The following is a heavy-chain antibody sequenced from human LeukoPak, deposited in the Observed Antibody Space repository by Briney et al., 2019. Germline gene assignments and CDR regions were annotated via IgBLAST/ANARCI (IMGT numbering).Heavy chain of an antibody. D-gene: IGHD2-2*02. J-gene: IGHJ5*02. CDR2: ISYDGSNK. V-gene: IGHV3-30*04. Sequence: GGSLRLSCAASGFTFSSYAMHWVRQAPGKGLEWVAVISYDGSNKYYADSVKGRFTISRDNSKNTLYLQMNSLRAEDTAVYYCARAQGYCSSTSCYNFRFDPWGQGTLVTVSS. CDR3: ARAQGYCSSTSCYNFRFDP. CDR1: GFTFSSYA.